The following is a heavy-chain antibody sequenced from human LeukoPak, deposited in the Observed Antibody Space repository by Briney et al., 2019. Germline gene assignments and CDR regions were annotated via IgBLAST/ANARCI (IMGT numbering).Heavy chain of an antibody. CDR1: GYTFTGYY. D-gene: IGHD5-18*01. Sequence: ASVKVSCKASGYTFTGYYMHWVRQAPGQGLEWMGWINLNSGGTNYAQKFQGRVTITRDTSIRTAYMELSRLRSDDTAVYYCARDTPGVDTAMVYYYYYGMDVWGQGTTVTVSS. CDR3: ARDTPGVDTAMVYYYYYGMDV. CDR2: INLNSGGT. J-gene: IGHJ6*02. V-gene: IGHV1-2*02.